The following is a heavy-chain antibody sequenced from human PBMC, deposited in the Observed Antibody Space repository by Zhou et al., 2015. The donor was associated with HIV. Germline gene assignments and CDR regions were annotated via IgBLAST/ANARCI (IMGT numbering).Heavy chain of an antibody. Sequence: QVQLVQSGAEVKKPGASVKVSCKASGYTFTRYYVYWVRQAPGQGLECMGVVRPTGVNTAYAQKFQDRLTLTSDTSTSTAYMELSSLRSEDTAVYYCARALYSYGLIYWFDPWGQGTLVTVSS. J-gene: IGHJ5*02. D-gene: IGHD5-18*01. CDR3: ARALYSYGLIYWFDP. CDR2: VRPTGVNT. CDR1: GYTFTRYY. V-gene: IGHV1-46*01.